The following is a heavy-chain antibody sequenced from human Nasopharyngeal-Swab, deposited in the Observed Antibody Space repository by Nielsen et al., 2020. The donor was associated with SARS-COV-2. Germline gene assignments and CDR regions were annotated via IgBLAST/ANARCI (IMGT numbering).Heavy chain of an antibody. CDR3: ATTSARSLWQWQITGGYFDY. J-gene: IGHJ4*02. D-gene: IGHD6-19*01. Sequence: SETLSLTCTVSGGSISSSSYYWGWIRQPPGKGLEWIGSIYYSGSTYYNPSLKSRVTISVDTSKNQFSLKLGSVTAADTAVYYCATTSARSLWQWQITGGYFDYWGQGTLVTVSS. CDR2: IYYSGST. V-gene: IGHV4-39*07. CDR1: GGSISSSSYY.